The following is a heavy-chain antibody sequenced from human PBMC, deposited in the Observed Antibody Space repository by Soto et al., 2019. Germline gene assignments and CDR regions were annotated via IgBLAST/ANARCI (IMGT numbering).Heavy chain of an antibody. CDR3: ARDLSGTYGMDV. J-gene: IGHJ6*02. D-gene: IGHD1-1*01. CDR2: IWYDGSNK. Sequence: QVQLVESGGGVVQPGRSLRLSCAACGFTFSSYGMNWVRQAPGKGLEWVAVIWYDGSNKYYADSVKGRFTISRDNSKNTLYLQMNSLRAEDTAVYYCARDLSGTYGMDVWGQGTTVTVSS. V-gene: IGHV3-33*01. CDR1: GFTFSSYG.